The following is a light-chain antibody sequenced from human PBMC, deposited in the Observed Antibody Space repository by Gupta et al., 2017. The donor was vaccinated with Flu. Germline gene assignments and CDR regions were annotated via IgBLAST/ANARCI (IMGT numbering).Light chain of an antibody. Sequence: TVTLTCVFISSSVSSTHYPSSFQQTPGHALRALIYNINIRSSGVPYRFSGSILGNNAALTITVAQADDESDYHCVLYVGSGISVFGGGTKLTVL. CDR3: VLYVGSGISV. J-gene: IGLJ2*01. CDR2: NIN. V-gene: IGLV8-61*01. CDR1: SSSVSSTHY.